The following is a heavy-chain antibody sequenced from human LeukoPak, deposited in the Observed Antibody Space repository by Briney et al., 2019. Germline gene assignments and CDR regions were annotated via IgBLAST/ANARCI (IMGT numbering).Heavy chain of an antibody. CDR3: ARQSRRYDSSGYYYFDY. Sequence: ASVKVSCKASGYTFTGYYMHWVRQAPGQGLEWMGWINPNSGGTNYAQKLQGRVTMTTDTSTSTAYMELRSLRSDDTAVYYCARQSRRYDSSGYYYFDYWGQGTLVTVSP. J-gene: IGHJ4*02. D-gene: IGHD3-22*01. CDR1: GYTFTGYY. V-gene: IGHV1-2*02. CDR2: INPNSGGT.